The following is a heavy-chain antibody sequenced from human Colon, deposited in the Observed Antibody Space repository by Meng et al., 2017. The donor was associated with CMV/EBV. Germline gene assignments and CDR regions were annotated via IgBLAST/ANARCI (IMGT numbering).Heavy chain of an antibody. D-gene: IGHD2/OR15-2a*01. CDR2: ISSGSDDT. CDR3: AKFLSHYFDY. J-gene: IGHJ4*02. CDR1: GFTFKIHS. V-gene: IGHV3-21*01. Sequence: GGSLRLSCAASGFTFKIHSMNWVRQAPGKGLEWVSSISSGSDDTYYADSVKGRFTISRDNAKDSLHLQMNSLRTEDTAVYYCAKFLSHYFDYWGQGTLVTVSS.